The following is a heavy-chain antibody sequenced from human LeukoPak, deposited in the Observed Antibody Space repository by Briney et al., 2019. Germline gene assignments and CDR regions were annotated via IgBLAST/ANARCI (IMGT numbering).Heavy chain of an antibody. CDR1: GGSISSYY. Sequence: SETLSLTCTVSGGSISSYYWSWIRQPPGKGLEWIGYIYYSGSSNYNPSLKSRVTISVDTSKKQFSLNLSSVTAADTAVYFCARRTGDPGLFDYWGQGTLVTVSS. CDR3: ARRTGDPGLFDY. CDR2: IYYSGSS. D-gene: IGHD7-27*01. V-gene: IGHV4-59*01. J-gene: IGHJ4*02.